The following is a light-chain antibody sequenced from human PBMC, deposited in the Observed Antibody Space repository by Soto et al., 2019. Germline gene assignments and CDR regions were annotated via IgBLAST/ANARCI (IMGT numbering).Light chain of an antibody. CDR2: GVS. J-gene: IGKJ1*01. CDR1: QSVSSN. V-gene: IGKV3-15*01. CDR3: HQYYTSPPMWT. Sequence: MGRTQSPATLSVSPGERATLSCRASQSVSSNLAWYQQKPGQAPRLLIYGVSTRATGIPARFSGSGSGTEFTLTISSQQADDFAVYSWHQYYTSPPMWTFCQGTEVDIK.